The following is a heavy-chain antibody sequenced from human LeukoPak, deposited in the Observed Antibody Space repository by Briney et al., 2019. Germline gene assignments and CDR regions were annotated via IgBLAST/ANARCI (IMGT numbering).Heavy chain of an antibody. CDR1: GFTFSSYW. J-gene: IGHJ4*02. CDR2: IKQDGSEK. Sequence: PGGSLRLSCAASGFTFSSYWMQWVRQAPGKGLEWVANIKQDGSEKYYADSVKGRFIISRDNAKNALYLQMSSPRAEDTAIYYCARRYFDYWGQGTLVTVSS. CDR3: ARRYFDY. V-gene: IGHV3-7*03.